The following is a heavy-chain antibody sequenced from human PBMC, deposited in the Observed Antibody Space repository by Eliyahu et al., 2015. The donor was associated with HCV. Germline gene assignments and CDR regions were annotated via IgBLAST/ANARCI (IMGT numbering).Heavy chain of an antibody. V-gene: IGHV3-21*01. CDR1: GFTFSGIA. CDR3: ARAPQGMVRGDDY. D-gene: IGHD3-10*01. CDR2: ISSSSSYI. J-gene: IGHJ4*02. Sequence: EVQLVESGGGLVKPGGSLRLSCAASGFTFSGIALNWVRQAPGKGLEWVSSISSSSSYIYYADSVKGRFTISRDNAKNSLYLQMNSLRAEDTAVYYCARAPQGMVRGDDYWGQGTLVTVSS.